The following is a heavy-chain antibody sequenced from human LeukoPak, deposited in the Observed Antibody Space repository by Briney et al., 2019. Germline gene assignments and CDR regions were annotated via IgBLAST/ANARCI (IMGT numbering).Heavy chain of an antibody. D-gene: IGHD3-22*01. CDR2: IYHSGST. CDR3: ARNYYDSSGYAFDI. J-gene: IGHJ3*02. V-gene: IGHV4-38-2*02. Sequence: PSETLSLTCTVSGYSISSGYYWGWIRPPPGKGLEWIGSIYHSGSTYYNPSLKSRVTISVDTSKNQFSLKLSSVTAADTAVYYCARNYYDSSGYAFDIWGQGTMVTVSS. CDR1: GYSISSGYY.